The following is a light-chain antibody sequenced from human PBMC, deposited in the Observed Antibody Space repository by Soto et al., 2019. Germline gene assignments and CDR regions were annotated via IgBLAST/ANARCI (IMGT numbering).Light chain of an antibody. CDR2: KVT. J-gene: IGLJ3*02. Sequence: QSALTQPASVSGSPGQSITISCTGTSSDIGAYDYVSWYQQHPGKAPKLMIYKVTSRPSGVSICFSGSKSGRAASLTISGLQAEDEADYYCSSYSGISHWVFGGGTKLTVL. CDR3: SSYSGISHWV. CDR1: SSDIGAYDY. V-gene: IGLV2-14*01.